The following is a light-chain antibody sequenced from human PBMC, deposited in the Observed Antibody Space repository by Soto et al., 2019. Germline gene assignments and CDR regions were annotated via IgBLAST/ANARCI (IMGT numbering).Light chain of an antibody. CDR2: DVT. CDR3: RSYTNTLTLV. J-gene: IGLJ2*01. Sequence: QSALTQPASLSGSPGQSIIISCTGTSSDVGGYEYVSWYQQHPGKAPKLMIYDVTVRPSGVSNRFSGSKSGNTASLTISGLQTEDEADYYCRSYTNTLTLVFGGGTKLTVL. CDR1: SSDVGGYEY. V-gene: IGLV2-14*01.